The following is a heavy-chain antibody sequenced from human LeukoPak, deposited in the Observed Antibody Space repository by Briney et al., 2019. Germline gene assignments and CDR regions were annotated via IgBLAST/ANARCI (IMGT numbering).Heavy chain of an antibody. Sequence: PSGTLSLTCAVSGAFITNSHWWSWARQPPGKGLEWIGEIYHSGTTNYNPSLKSRVTMSVDKSKNQFSLKLTSVTAADTAVYYCATYFYGEYGSYYFDYWGLGTLVTVSS. J-gene: IGHJ4*02. D-gene: IGHD4-17*01. CDR3: ATYFYGEYGSYYFDY. CDR1: GAFITNSHW. V-gene: IGHV4-4*02. CDR2: IYHSGTT.